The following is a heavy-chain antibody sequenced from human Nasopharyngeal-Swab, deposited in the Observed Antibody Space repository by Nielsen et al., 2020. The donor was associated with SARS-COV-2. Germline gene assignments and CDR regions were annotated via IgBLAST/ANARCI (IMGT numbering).Heavy chain of an antibody. J-gene: IGHJ3*02. Sequence: GGSLRLSCAASGFALSNYGMHWVRQAPGKGLEWVAVISYEGSNKYYTDSVKGRFTISRDNSKNTLYLQMNSLRADDTAVYYCAKDWGLTMIVVAYDAFDMWGHGTLVTVSS. V-gene: IGHV3-30*18. CDR3: AKDWGLTMIVVAYDAFDM. CDR2: ISYEGSNK. CDR1: GFALSNYG. D-gene: IGHD3-22*01.